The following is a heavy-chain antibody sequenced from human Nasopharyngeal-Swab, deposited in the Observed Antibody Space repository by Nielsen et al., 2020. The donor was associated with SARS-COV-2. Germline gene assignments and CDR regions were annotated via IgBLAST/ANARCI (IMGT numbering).Heavy chain of an antibody. Sequence: ASVKVSCKASGYTFTGYYMHWVRQAPGQGLEWMGWINPNSGGTNYAQKFQGWVTMTRDTSISTAYMELSRLRSDDTAVYYCARDPGGISFPSDYMDVWGKGTTVTVSS. V-gene: IGHV1-2*04. CDR1: GYTFTGYY. J-gene: IGHJ6*03. D-gene: IGHD3-16*02. CDR3: ARDPGGISFPSDYMDV. CDR2: INPNSGGT.